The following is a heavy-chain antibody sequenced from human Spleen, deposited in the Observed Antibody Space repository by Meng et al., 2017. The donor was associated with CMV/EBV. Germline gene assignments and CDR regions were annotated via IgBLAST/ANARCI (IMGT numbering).Heavy chain of an antibody. D-gene: IGHD2-2*01. V-gene: IGHV4-31*03. CDR3: ARGSSTSFDY. CDR1: GDSIIRGGYY. Sequence: LTCTVSGDSIIRGGYYWGWVRQHPGKGLEWVGYIYYSGTSYYNPSLKSGITMSFDTYKNQFSLNLSSVTAAETAVYYCARGSSTSFDYWGQGTLVTVSS. J-gene: IGHJ4*02. CDR2: IYYSGTS.